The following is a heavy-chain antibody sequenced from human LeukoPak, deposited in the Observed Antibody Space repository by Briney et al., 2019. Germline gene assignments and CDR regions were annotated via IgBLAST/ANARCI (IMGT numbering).Heavy chain of an antibody. CDR1: GFTVSSNY. CDR3: ASDDSSY. CDR2: ISSSSSYI. J-gene: IGHJ4*02. Sequence: PGGSLRLSCAASGFTVSSNYMSWVRQAPGKGLEWVSSISSSSSYIYYADSVKGRFTISRDNAKNSLYLQMNSLRAEDTAVYYCASDDSSYWGQGTLVTVSS. D-gene: IGHD3-22*01. V-gene: IGHV3-21*01.